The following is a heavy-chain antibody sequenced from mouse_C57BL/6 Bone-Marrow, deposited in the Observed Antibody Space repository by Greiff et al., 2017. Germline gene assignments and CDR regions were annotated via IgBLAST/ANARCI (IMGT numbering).Heavy chain of an antibody. CDR2: IYPRSGNT. CDR3: AREGDGYYFLAWFAY. D-gene: IGHD2-3*01. J-gene: IGHJ3*01. CDR1: GYTFTSYG. Sequence: VQLQQSGAELARPGASVKLSCKASGYTFTSYGISWVKQSTGQGLEWIGEIYPRSGNTYYNEKFKGKATLTADKSSSTAYMELRSLTAEDAAVYFCAREGDGYYFLAWFAYWGQGTLVTVSA. V-gene: IGHV1-81*01.